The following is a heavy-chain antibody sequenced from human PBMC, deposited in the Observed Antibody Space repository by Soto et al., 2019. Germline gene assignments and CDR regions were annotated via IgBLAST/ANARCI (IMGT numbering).Heavy chain of an antibody. CDR2: IWYDGSNK. Sequence: QVQLVESGGGVVQPGRSLRLSCAASGFTFSSYGMHWVRQAPGKGLEWVAVIWYDGSNKYYADSVKGRFTISRDNSKNTLYLQMTSLRAEDTAVYYCARVSSPRILFYYYYYGMDVWGQGTTVTVSS. CDR3: ARVSSPRILFYYYYYGMDV. J-gene: IGHJ6*02. V-gene: IGHV3-33*01. D-gene: IGHD2-21*01. CDR1: GFTFSSYG.